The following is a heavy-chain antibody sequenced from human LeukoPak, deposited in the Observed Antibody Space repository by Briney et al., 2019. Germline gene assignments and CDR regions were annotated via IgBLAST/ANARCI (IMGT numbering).Heavy chain of an antibody. CDR3: AGRYCSNGVCPFDR. V-gene: IGHV3-21*01. Sequence: GGSLRLSCAASGFTFDDYAMHWVRQTPGEGLEWVSSISSGGHAKHYADSVKGRFTISRDNAHNSLYLQMDGLRVEDTAVYFCAGRYCSNGVCPFDRWGQGTLVTVTS. CDR1: GFTFDDYA. D-gene: IGHD2-8*01. J-gene: IGHJ5*02. CDR2: ISSGGHAK.